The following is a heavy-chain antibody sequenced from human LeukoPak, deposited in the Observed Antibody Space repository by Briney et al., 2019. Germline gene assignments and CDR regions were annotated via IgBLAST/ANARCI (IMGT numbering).Heavy chain of an antibody. D-gene: IGHD2-2*01. CDR2: IYYSGST. J-gene: IGHJ6*02. CDR3: ARERRSGSCSSTSCYWDYYYGMDV. CDR1: GGSISSYY. Sequence: PSETLSLTCTVSGGSISSYYWSWIRQPPGKGLEWIGYIYYSGSTNYNPSLKSRVTISVDTSKDQFSLKLSSVTAADTAVYYCARERRSGSCSSTSCYWDYYYGMDVWGQGTTVTVSS. V-gene: IGHV4-59*01.